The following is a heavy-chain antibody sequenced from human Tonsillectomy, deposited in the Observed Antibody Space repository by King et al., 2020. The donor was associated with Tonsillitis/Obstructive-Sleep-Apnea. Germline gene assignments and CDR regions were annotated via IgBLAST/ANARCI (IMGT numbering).Heavy chain of an antibody. D-gene: IGHD6-19*01. CDR3: ARVLAVAGVFDY. V-gene: IGHV6-1*01. J-gene: IGHJ4*02. CDR1: GDSGSSNSAA. CDR2: TYYRSKWDN. Sequence: HVQLQQSGPGLVKPSQTLSLTCAISGDSGSSNSAALNWIRQSPSRGLEWLGRTYYRSKWDNVYAVSVKSRITINPHTSKNQFSLQLNSVTPEDTAVYYCARVLAVAGVFDYWGQGTLVTVSS.